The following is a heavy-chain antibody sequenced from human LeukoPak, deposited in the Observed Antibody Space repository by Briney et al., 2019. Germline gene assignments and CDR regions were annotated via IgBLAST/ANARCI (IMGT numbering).Heavy chain of an antibody. CDR1: GLTFSSHY. CDR3: ARQVGDY. CDR2: ISASGSST. Sequence: KAGGSLRLSCAASGLTFSSHYMTWVRQAPGKGLEWVSSISASGSSTYYAASVTGRFTISIDNGKKSLYLQMNSLRAEDTAVYYCARQVGDYWGQGTLVTVSS. J-gene: IGHJ4*02. V-gene: IGHV3-21*01.